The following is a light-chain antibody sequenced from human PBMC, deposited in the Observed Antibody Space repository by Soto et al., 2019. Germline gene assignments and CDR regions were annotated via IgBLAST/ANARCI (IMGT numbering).Light chain of an antibody. Sequence: EIVWAQSPGTLWLSPLEIATLYLTPSQSISSTYLAWYQQKRGQAPRLLIYGASTRATGVPARFSGSVSGTDFTLTISSLQPEDFATYHCQQSYSPPLRFGQGTKVDI. CDR1: QSISSTY. CDR2: GAS. CDR3: QQSYSPPLR. V-gene: IGKV3-20*01. J-gene: IGKJ1*01.